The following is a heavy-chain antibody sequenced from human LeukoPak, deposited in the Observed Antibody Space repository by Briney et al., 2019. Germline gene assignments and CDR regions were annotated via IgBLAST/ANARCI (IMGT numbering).Heavy chain of an antibody. CDR2: INHSGST. CDR3: ARRVGAGFDY. Sequence: SETLSLTCAVYGWSFGGYYWSWIRQPPGKGLEWIGEINHSGSTNYNPSLKSRVTISVDTSKNQFAMKLSAVTAADTAVYYCARRVGAGFDYWGQGTLVTVSS. J-gene: IGHJ4*02. CDR1: GWSFGGYY. V-gene: IGHV4-34*01. D-gene: IGHD1-26*01.